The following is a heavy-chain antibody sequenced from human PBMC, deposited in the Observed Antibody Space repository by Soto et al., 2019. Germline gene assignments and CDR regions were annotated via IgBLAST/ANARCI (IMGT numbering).Heavy chain of an antibody. Sequence: QVQLVESGGGVVQPGRSLRLSCAASGFTFSSYAMHWVRQAPGKGLEWVAVVSYDGSNKYYADSVKGRFTISRDNSKNTLYLQMNRLRAEDTAVYYCARDPLAGSQRGYFDLWGRGTLVTVSS. CDR1: GFTFSSYA. CDR2: VSYDGSNK. D-gene: IGHD6-19*01. J-gene: IGHJ2*01. CDR3: ARDPLAGSQRGYFDL. V-gene: IGHV3-30-3*01.